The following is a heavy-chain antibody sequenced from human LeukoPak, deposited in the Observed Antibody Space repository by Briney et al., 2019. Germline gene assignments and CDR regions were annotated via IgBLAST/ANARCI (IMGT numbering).Heavy chain of an antibody. Sequence: GGPLRLSCAASGFTFSSYAMHWVRQAPGKGLEYVSAISSNGGSTYYANSVKGRFTISRDNSKNTLYLQMGSLRAEDMAVYYCARDFYDSSGHTYFDYWGQGTLVTVSS. D-gene: IGHD3-22*01. V-gene: IGHV3-64*01. CDR1: GFTFSSYA. CDR3: ARDFYDSSGHTYFDY. J-gene: IGHJ4*02. CDR2: ISSNGGST.